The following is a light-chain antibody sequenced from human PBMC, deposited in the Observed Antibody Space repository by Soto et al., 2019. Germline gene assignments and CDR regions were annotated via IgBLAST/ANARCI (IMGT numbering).Light chain of an antibody. CDR3: HQYDTAPHT. Sequence: EIVLTQSPATLSVSPGETATLSCRASQSVSYNLAWYQQKPGQAPRLLMYGTSSRATGIPDRFSGSGSGTDFTLTISRLQPEDSAMYYCHQYDTAPHTFGQGTKLEIK. CDR2: GTS. V-gene: IGKV3-20*01. CDR1: QSVSYN. J-gene: IGKJ2*01.